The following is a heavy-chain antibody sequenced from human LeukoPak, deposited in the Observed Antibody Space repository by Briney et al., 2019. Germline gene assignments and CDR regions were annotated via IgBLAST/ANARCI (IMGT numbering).Heavy chain of an antibody. D-gene: IGHD3-10*01. CDR1: GFTFSGFG. J-gene: IGHJ6*02. V-gene: IGHV3-30*18. CDR3: AKDRCGSGSDIYYGMDV. CDR2: ISYDGSNK. Sequence: GGSLRLSCAASGFTFSGFGMHWVRQAPGKGLEWVAVISYDGSNKYSADSVKGRFTISRDNSKNTLYLQMNSLRAEDTAVYYCAKDRCGSGSDIYYGMDVWGQGTTVTVSS.